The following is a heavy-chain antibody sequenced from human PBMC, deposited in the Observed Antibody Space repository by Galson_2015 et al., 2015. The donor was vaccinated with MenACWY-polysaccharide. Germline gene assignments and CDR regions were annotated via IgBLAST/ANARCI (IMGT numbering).Heavy chain of an antibody. Sequence: SLRLSCAASGFSFESFWMSWVRHVPGKGLQEVAQINLDGSVKTYADSVRGRFTISRDNAEKSLSLQMSSLRADDTAVYYCARDPAYGAFDVWGQGTMPLVSS. CDR1: GFSFESFW. CDR3: ARDPAYGAFDV. CDR2: INLDGSVK. J-gene: IGHJ3*01. D-gene: IGHD4-17*01. V-gene: IGHV3-7*03.